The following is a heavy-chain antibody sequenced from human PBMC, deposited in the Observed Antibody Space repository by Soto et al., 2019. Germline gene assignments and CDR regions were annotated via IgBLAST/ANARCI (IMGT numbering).Heavy chain of an antibody. D-gene: IGHD4-17*01. CDR3: ARGGPTVTYYYYYGMDV. CDR1: GGCFSGYY. J-gene: IGHJ6*02. V-gene: IGHV4-34*01. CDR2: INHSGST. Sequence: LETQSLTRGVYGGCFSGYYWCRFRPPQGKGLEWIGEINHSGSTNYNPSLKSRVTISVDTSKNQFSPKLSSVTAADTAVYYCARGGPTVTYYYYYGMDVWGQGTTVTVSS.